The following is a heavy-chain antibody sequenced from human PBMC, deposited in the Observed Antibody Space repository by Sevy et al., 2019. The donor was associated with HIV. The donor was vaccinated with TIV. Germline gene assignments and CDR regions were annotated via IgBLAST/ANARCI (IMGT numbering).Heavy chain of an antibody. J-gene: IGHJ4*02. CDR1: GFTFSDYY. Sequence: GGSLRLSCAASGFTFSDYYMTWIRQAPGKGLEWVSYVSGGGSGIFYADSLKGRFTISRDNAKNSLYLQLSSLRAEDTAVYYCARLNDVRQQVAHWGQGTLVTVSS. CDR2: VSGGGSGI. D-gene: IGHD6-13*01. CDR3: ARLNDVRQQVAH. V-gene: IGHV3-11*04.